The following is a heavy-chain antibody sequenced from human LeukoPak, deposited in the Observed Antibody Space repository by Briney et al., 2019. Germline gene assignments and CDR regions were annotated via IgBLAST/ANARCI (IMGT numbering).Heavy chain of an antibody. Sequence: PSETLSLTCTVSGGSISSSSYYWGWIRQPPGKGLEWIGSIYYSGSTNYNPSLKSRVTISVDTSKNQFSLKLSSVTAADTAVYYCARAPRGYSYGFRNWFDPWGQGTLVTVSS. CDR2: IYYSGST. D-gene: IGHD5-18*01. V-gene: IGHV4-39*07. J-gene: IGHJ5*02. CDR3: ARAPRGYSYGFRNWFDP. CDR1: GGSISSSSYY.